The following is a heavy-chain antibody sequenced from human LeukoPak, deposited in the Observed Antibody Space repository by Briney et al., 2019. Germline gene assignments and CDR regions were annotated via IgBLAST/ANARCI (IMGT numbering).Heavy chain of an antibody. V-gene: IGHV1-2*06. D-gene: IGHD3-16*01. J-gene: IGHJ4*02. CDR3: AREVGFGSQVYYFEY. Sequence: ASVKVSCKASGYTFTGYFIHWVRQAPGQGFEWLGRINSNSGGTDFAQKFQGRVTMTRDTSISTAYMELSRLKSDDTALYYCAREVGFGSQVYYFEYRGRGTLVTVSS. CDR1: GYTFTGYF. CDR2: INSNSGGT.